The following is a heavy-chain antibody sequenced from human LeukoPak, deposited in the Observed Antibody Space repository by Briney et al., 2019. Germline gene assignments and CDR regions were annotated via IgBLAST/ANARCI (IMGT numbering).Heavy chain of an antibody. V-gene: IGHV3-11*01. CDR1: GFTFSDYY. CDR3: AKDGEGEYYYDSSGYYSFAFDI. Sequence: GGSLRLSCAASGFTFSDYYMSWIRQAPGKGLEWVSHISSSGSTIYYADSVKGRFTISRDNAKNSLYLQMNSLRAEDTAVYYCAKDGEGEYYYDSSGYYSFAFDIWGQGTMVTVSS. CDR2: ISSSGSTI. J-gene: IGHJ3*02. D-gene: IGHD3-22*01.